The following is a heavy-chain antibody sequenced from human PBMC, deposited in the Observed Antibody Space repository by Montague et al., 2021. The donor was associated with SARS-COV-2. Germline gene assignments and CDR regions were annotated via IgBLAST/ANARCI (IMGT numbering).Heavy chain of an antibody. Sequence: SETLSLTCVVYGGSFSGYYWSWIRQPPGKGLEWIGEINHSGSTNYNPSLKSRVTISVDTSKKQFSLRLNSVTAADTAVYYCARGGGYSYGALDDWGQGTVVTVSS. J-gene: IGHJ3*01. V-gene: IGHV4-34*01. CDR3: ARGGGYSYGALDD. CDR1: GGSFSGYY. D-gene: IGHD5-18*01. CDR2: INHSGST.